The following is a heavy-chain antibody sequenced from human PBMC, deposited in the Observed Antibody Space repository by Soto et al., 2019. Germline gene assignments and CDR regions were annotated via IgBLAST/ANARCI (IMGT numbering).Heavy chain of an antibody. CDR3: ARHGGGKGPFPPAVDV. CDR2: IYYNGRT. CDR1: GGSISSTIYY. D-gene: IGHD2-15*01. Sequence: SETLSLTCIVSGGSISSTIYYWGWIRQPPGKGLQWIASIYYNGRTYYNPSLESRVTISVDTSKNQFSLKLSSVTAADTAVFYCARHGGGKGPFPPAVDVWGQGTTVTVSS. J-gene: IGHJ6*02. V-gene: IGHV4-39*01.